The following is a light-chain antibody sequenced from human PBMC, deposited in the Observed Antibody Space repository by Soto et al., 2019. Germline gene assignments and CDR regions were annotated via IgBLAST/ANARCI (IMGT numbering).Light chain of an antibody. V-gene: IGKV1-12*01. CDR2: TIS. J-gene: IGKJ1*01. CDR1: QDLNRW. Sequence: DIQMTQSPSSVSASVGDRVTITCRASQDLNRWLAWYQQKPGRAPKLLISTISTLQNGVPSRFSGSGSGTDFSLTISSLQPEDIATYYCQQGRPFPWTFGQGTKVEIK. CDR3: QQGRPFPWT.